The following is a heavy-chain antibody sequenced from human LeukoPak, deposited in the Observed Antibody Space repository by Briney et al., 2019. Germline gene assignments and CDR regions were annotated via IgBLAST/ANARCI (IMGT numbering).Heavy chain of an antibody. V-gene: IGHV4-39*01. CDR3: ARHNWEYYFDY. Sequence: PSETLSLTCTVSGGSISSSSYYWGWIRQPPGKGLEWIGSIYYSGSTYYNPSLKSRVTISVDTSKNQFSLKLSSVTAADTAVYYCARHNWEYYFDYWGPGTLVTVSS. CDR1: GGSISSSSYY. D-gene: IGHD7-27*01. CDR2: IYYSGST. J-gene: IGHJ4*02.